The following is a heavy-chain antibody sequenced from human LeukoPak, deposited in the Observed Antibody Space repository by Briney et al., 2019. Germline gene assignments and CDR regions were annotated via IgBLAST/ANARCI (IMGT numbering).Heavy chain of an antibody. CDR1: GYTFTSYG. V-gene: IGHV1-18*01. CDR2: ISAYNGNT. CDR3: ARMGYYGSGSYYPPGPFDY. J-gene: IGHJ4*02. Sequence: GASVKVSCKASGYTFTSYGISWVRQAPGQGLEWMGWISAYNGNTNYAQKFQGRVTTTRDTSASTAYMELSSLRSEDTAVYYCARMGYYGSGSYYPPGPFDYWGQGTLVTVSS. D-gene: IGHD3-10*01.